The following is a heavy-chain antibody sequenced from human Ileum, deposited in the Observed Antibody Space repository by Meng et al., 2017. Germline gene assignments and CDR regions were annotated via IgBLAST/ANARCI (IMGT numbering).Heavy chain of an antibody. CDR2: ITYTGNS. Sequence: QLQRQESGPGLVKPTETLSLTRIVSGGSVTSSSYDWGWIRQPPGKGLEWIGGITYTGNSYTTPSLKTRLTTSLDTSKNQFSLRLNSLTAADTAVYYCAGQPTSSGAGYSWFDPWGQGILVTVSS. V-gene: IGHV4-39*01. CDR3: AGQPTSSGAGYSWFDP. D-gene: IGHD2-2*01. CDR1: GGSVTSSSYD. J-gene: IGHJ5*02.